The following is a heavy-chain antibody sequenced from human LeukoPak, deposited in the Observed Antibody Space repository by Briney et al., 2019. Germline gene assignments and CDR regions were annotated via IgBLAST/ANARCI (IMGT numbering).Heavy chain of an antibody. D-gene: IGHD1-20*01. CDR3: AREYNTQGGDYYYYGMDV. J-gene: IGHJ6*02. CDR1: GFTFSSYG. CDR2: IWNDGSNK. V-gene: IGHV3-33*01. Sequence: GGSLRLSCAASGFTFSSYGMHWVRQAPGKGLEWVAVIWNDGSNKYYADSVKGRFTISRDNSKNTLYLQMNSLRAEDTAVYYCAREYNTQGGDYYYYGMDVWGQGTTVTVSS.